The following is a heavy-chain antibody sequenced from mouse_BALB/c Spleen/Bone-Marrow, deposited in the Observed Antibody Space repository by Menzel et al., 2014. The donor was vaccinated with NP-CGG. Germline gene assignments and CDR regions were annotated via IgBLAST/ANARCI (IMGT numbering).Heavy chain of an antibody. CDR1: EYEFPSHD. D-gene: IGHD1-1*01. V-gene: IGHV5-2*03. J-gene: IGHJ3*01. CDR3: ARHGDYYGSSLFAY. Sequence: EVKVEESGGGLVQPGESLKLSCESNEYEFPSHDMSWVRKTPEKRPELVAAINSDGGSTYYPDTMERRFIISRDNSKKTLYLQMSSLRSEDTAFYYCARHGDYYGSSLFAYWGQGTLVTVSA. CDR2: INSDGGST.